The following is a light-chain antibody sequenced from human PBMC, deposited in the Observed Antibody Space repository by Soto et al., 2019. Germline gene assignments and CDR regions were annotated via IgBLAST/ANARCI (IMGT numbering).Light chain of an antibody. CDR3: QQYYKWPPET. Sequence: EIVMTQSPATLPVSPGERATLSCRASESVGSNLAWYQQKPGQAPRLLIHGASKRATGIPARFSGSGSGTEFTLTISSLQSEDFAVYYCQQYYKWPPETFGQGTKVDIK. CDR1: ESVGSN. CDR2: GAS. V-gene: IGKV3-15*01. J-gene: IGKJ2*01.